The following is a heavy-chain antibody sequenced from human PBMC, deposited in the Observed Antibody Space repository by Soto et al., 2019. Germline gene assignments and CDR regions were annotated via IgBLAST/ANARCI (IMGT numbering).Heavy chain of an antibody. CDR2: ISAYNGNT. D-gene: IGHD2-21*02. CDR1: GYTFTSYG. J-gene: IGHJ4*02. V-gene: IGHV1-18*04. CDR3: ARFQGTYCGGDCLIDY. Sequence: ASVKVSCKASGYTFTSYGISWVRQAPGQGLEWMGWISAYNGNTNYAQKLQGRVTMTTDTSTSTAYMELRSLRSDDTAVYYCARFQGTYCGGDCLIDYWGQGTLVTVSS.